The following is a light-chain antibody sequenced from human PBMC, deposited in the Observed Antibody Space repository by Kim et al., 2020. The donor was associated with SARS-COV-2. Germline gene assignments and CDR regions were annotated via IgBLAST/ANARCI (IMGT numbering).Light chain of an antibody. J-gene: IGKJ2*01. V-gene: IGKV3-20*01. CDR1: QSVGSNY. Sequence: EIVLTQSPGTLSLSPGERATLSCRASQSVGSNYLAWYQQKPGQAPRLLIYGASSRATGIPDRFGGSGSGTDFTLTISRLEPEDFAVYYCQQYGSSPYTFGQGTKVDIK. CDR3: QQYGSSPYT. CDR2: GAS.